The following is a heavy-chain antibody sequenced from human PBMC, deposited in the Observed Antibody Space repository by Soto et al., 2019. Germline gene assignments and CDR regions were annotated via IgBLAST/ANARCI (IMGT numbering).Heavy chain of an antibody. Sequence: QVQLQQWGAGLLKPSATLSLTCTVYGGSFSGYYWSWIRQPPGKGLEWIGEINHSGSTNYNPSLKSRVTISVATSKNQFSLKLSSVASAGTAVYYGARSNRFGALGRHPPRYYYYMDVWGKGTTVTVSS. CDR1: GGSFSGYY. J-gene: IGHJ6*03. V-gene: IGHV4-34*01. CDR2: INHSGST. D-gene: IGHD3-10*01. CDR3: ARSNRFGALGRHPPRYYYYMDV.